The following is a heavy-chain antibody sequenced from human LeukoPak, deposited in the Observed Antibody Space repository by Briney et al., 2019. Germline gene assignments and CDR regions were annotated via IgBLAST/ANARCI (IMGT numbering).Heavy chain of an antibody. CDR2: ISYDGSDK. Sequence: GGSLRLSCAASGFTFSSYAMHWVRQAPGKGLEWVAVISYDGSDKYYADSVKGRFTISRDNSKNTLYLQMNSLRAEDTAVYYCARDHRVHYFDYWDQGALVIVSS. D-gene: IGHD1-14*01. V-gene: IGHV3-30*04. CDR3: ARDHRVHYFDY. J-gene: IGHJ4*02. CDR1: GFTFSSYA.